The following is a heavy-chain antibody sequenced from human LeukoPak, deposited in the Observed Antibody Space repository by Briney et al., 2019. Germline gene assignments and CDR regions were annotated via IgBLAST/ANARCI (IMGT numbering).Heavy chain of an antibody. Sequence: GGSLRLSCAASGFTFDDYAMHWVRQAPGKGLEWVSLISWDGGSTYYADSVKGRFTISGDNSKNSLYLQMNSLRAEDTALYYCAKDINGIALGYFQHWGQGTLVTVSS. D-gene: IGHD6-19*01. V-gene: IGHV3-43D*04. CDR2: ISWDGGST. CDR1: GFTFDDYA. CDR3: AKDINGIALGYFQH. J-gene: IGHJ1*01.